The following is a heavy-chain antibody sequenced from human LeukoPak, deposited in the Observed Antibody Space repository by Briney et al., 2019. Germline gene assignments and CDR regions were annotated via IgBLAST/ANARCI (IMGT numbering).Heavy chain of an antibody. CDR1: GGSISSYY. CDR3: ARGFLTYDRNDGYYFDY. V-gene: IGHV4-34*01. J-gene: IGHJ4*02. Sequence: SETLSLTCTVSGGSISSYYWSWIRQPPGKGLEWIGEINHSGSTNYNPSLKSRVTISVDTSKNQFSLKLSSVTAADTAVYYCARGFLTYDRNDGYYFDYWGQGTLVTVSS. CDR2: INHSGST. D-gene: IGHD1-20*01.